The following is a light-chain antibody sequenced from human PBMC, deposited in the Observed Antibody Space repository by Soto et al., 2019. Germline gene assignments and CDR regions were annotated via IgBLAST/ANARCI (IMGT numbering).Light chain of an antibody. CDR1: QSVSSK. CDR2: GES. CDR3: QKYNSWLWT. J-gene: IGKJ1*01. Sequence: EIVLTQSPGTMSLSPGERATLSCRASQSVSSKLAWYQQKTGQAPRLLIYGESTRATGIPARLSGSGSGTELTLIISSLQSEDSAVYYCQKYNSWLWTFGQGTKGDIK. V-gene: IGKV3-15*01.